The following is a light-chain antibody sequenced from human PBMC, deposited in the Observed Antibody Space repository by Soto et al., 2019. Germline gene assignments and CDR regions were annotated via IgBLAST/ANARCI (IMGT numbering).Light chain of an antibody. V-gene: IGKV3D-20*01. CDR2: DAS. Sequence: PGERATLSCGASQSVSSSYLAWYQQKPGLAPRLLIYDASILQRGVPSRFSGSGSGTHFILTTSNLQPEDFATYYCQQFNSLFGQGTRLRL. J-gene: IGKJ5*01. CDR1: QSVSSSY. CDR3: QQFNSL.